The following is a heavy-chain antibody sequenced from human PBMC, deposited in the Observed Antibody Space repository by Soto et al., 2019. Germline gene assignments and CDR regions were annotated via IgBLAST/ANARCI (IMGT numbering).Heavy chain of an antibody. CDR1: GYTFTGYY. CDR2: INPNSGGT. J-gene: IGHJ5*02. D-gene: IGHD3-22*01. CDR3: ARGAMRPYYYDSSGYYPHNWFDP. Sequence: QVPLVQSGAEVKKPGASVKVSCKASGYTFTGYYMHWVRQAPGQGLEWMGWINPNSGGTNYAQKFQGWVTMTRDTSVSTAYMALRRLRSDATAVYYCARGAMRPYYYDSSGYYPHNWFDPWGQGTLVTVSS. V-gene: IGHV1-2*04.